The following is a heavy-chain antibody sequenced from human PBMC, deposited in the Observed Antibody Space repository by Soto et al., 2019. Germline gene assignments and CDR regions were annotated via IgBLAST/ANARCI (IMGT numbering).Heavy chain of an antibody. CDR3: TTAVPTDYDYVWGSAPSPGDSFDY. Sequence: KPGGSLRLSCAASGFTFSNAWMSWVRQAPGKGLEWVGRIKSKTDGGTTDYAAPVKGRFTISRDDSKNTLYLQMNSLKTEDTAVYYCTTAVPTDYDYVWGSAPSPGDSFDYWGQGTLVTVSS. D-gene: IGHD3-16*01. J-gene: IGHJ4*02. V-gene: IGHV3-15*01. CDR2: IKSKTDGGTT. CDR1: GFTFSNAW.